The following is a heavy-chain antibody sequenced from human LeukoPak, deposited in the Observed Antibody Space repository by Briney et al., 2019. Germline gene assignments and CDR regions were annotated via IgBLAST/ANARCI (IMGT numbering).Heavy chain of an antibody. Sequence: PSETLSLTCTVSGGSISSSGYYWGWIRQPPGKGLEWIGGIFYSGSTYYNPSLKSRVTISIDTSKNQFSLMLTSATAADTAVYYCARSNNDGDHVFDYWGQGTLVTVSS. D-gene: IGHD4-17*01. CDR3: ARSNNDGDHVFDY. CDR1: GGSISSSGYY. V-gene: IGHV4-39*01. J-gene: IGHJ4*02. CDR2: IFYSGST.